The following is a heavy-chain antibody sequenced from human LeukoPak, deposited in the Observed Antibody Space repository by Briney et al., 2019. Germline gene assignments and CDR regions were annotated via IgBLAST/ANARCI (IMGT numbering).Heavy chain of an antibody. V-gene: IGHV5-51*01. Sequence: GASRQISGEGGGSIFSSYWIGWVRALPGKGLGWMGIIYPGDSDHRYRPSFQGQFPISADNSISPAYLQWSSLKASDTAMYYCARLWEGDEFDYWGQGTLVTVSS. D-gene: IGHD3-16*01. J-gene: IGHJ4*02. CDR1: GSIFSSYW. CDR2: IYPGDSDH. CDR3: ARLWEGDEFDY.